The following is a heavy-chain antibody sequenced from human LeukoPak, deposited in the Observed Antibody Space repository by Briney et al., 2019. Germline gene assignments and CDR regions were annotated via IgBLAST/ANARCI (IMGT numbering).Heavy chain of an antibody. CDR2: ISISSSYI. V-gene: IGHV3-21*01. CDR3: ARVAVAGIRYYYMDV. Sequence: GGSLRLSCAASGFTFSSYSMNWVRQAPGKGLEWVSSISISSSYIYYADSVKGRFTISRDNAKNSLYLQMNSLRAEDTAVYYCARVAVAGIRYYYMDVWGKGTTVTVSS. CDR1: GFTFSSYS. J-gene: IGHJ6*03. D-gene: IGHD6-19*01.